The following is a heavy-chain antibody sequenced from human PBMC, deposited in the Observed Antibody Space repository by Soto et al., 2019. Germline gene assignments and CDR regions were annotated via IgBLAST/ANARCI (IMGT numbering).Heavy chain of an antibody. J-gene: IGHJ5*02. CDR1: GYTFTSYY. CDR2: INPSGGST. D-gene: IGHD6-6*01. CDR3: ARDGGEYSSSSFWFDP. V-gene: IGHV1-46*01. Sequence: QVQLVQSGAEVKKPGASGKVSCKASGYTFTSYYMHWVRQPPGQGLEWMGIINPSGGSTSYAQKFQGRVTMTRDTSTSTVYMELSSLRSEDTAVYYCARDGGEYSSSSFWFDPWGQGTLVTVSS.